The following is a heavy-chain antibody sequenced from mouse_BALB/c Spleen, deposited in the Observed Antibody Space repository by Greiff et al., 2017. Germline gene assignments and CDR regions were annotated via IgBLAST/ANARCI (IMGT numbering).Heavy chain of an antibody. D-gene: IGHD1-1*01. J-gene: IGHJ3*01. Sequence: VQLQQSGADLVKPGASVKLSCTASGFNIKDTDMHWVKQRPEQGLEWVGRIDPANGNTKSDPKFQGKATITADTSSNTAYLQLSSMTSEDTAVYCCAHECGRSREFAYWGQGTLVTGAA. V-gene: IGHV14-3*02. CDR3: AHECGRSREFAY. CDR2: IDPANGNT. CDR1: GFNIKDTD.